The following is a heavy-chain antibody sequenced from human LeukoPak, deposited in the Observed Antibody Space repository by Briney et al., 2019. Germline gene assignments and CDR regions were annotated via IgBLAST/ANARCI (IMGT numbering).Heavy chain of an antibody. J-gene: IGHJ5*02. CDR3: ASTLFSEIVVGAGWFDP. V-gene: IGHV1-46*01. CDR1: GYTFTSYY. CDR2: INPSGGNT. Sequence: GASVKVSCKASGYTFTSYYMHWVRQAPGQGLEWMGIINPSGGNTSYAQKFQGRVTMTRDTSTSTVYMELSSLRSEDTAVYYCASTLFSEIVVGAGWFDPWGQGTLVTVSS. D-gene: IGHD3-22*01.